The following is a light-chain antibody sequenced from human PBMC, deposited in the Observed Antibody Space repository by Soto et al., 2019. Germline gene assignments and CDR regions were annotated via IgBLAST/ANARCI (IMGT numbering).Light chain of an antibody. Sequence: DIQMTQSPSTLSASVGDRVTITCRASQSIGRWLAWYQQKPGKAPTLLISQASTLQGGVPSRFSGRGSGTEFPLTIDSLQPEDFATYYCLQYNSYSFGQGTKVVIK. CDR3: LQYNSYS. J-gene: IGKJ2*01. V-gene: IGKV1-5*03. CDR1: QSIGRW. CDR2: QAS.